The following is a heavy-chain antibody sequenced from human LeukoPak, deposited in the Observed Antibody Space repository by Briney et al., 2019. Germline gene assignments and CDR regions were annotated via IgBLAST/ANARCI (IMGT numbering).Heavy chain of an antibody. D-gene: IGHD2-2*01. J-gene: IGHJ6*03. V-gene: IGHV4-34*01. CDR2: INHSVST. CDR3: ARSICCSTSCLTGYYYYYMDV. CDR1: GGSFSGYY. Sequence: SETLSLTCAVYGGSFSGYYWSWIRQPPGKGLEWIGEINHSVSTNYNPSLKSRVTISVDTSKNQFSLKLSSVTAADTAVNYGARSICCSTSCLTGYYYYYMDVWGKGTTVTVSS.